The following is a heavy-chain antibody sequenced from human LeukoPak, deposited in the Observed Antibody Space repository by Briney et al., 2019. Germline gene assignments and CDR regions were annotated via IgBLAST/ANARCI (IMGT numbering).Heavy chain of an antibody. D-gene: IGHD2-2*01. Sequence: GGSLRLSCAASGFTVNSNYMSWVRQAPGKGLEWVSVIYSGGSTYYADSVKGRFTISRDNSKNTLYLQMNSLRAEDTAVYYCARVTLGCSSTSCYLRDWGQGTMVTVSS. CDR2: IYSGGST. J-gene: IGHJ3*01. CDR3: ARVTLGCSSTSCYLRD. V-gene: IGHV3-66*01. CDR1: GFTVNSNY.